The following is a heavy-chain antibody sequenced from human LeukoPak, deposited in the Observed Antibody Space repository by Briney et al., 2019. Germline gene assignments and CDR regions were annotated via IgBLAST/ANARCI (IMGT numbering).Heavy chain of an antibody. Sequence: PSETLSLTCTVSGGSISSTGYYWGWIRQPPGKGLEWIGIIYYGGSTYYNPSLKSRVTKSVDTSKNQFSLQLSSVTAADTAVYYCARLNSSSWSNWYFDLWGRGTLVTVSS. J-gene: IGHJ2*01. CDR3: ARLNSSSWSNWYFDL. CDR1: GGSISSTGYY. CDR2: IYYGGST. D-gene: IGHD6-13*01. V-gene: IGHV4-39*01.